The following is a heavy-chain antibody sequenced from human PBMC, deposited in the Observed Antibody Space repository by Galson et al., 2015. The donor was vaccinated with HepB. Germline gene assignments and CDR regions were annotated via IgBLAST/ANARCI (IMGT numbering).Heavy chain of an antibody. Sequence: PALVKPTQTLTLPCTFSGFSLSTSGEGVGRIRQPPGKALEWLALIYWDGDKRYSPSLKSRLTITKDTSKNQVVLTMSNIDPVDTATYYCAHIGGRGFYFYGMDVWGQGTTVTVSS. CDR2: IYWDGDK. J-gene: IGHJ6*02. D-gene: IGHD3-10*01. CDR1: GFSLSTSGEG. V-gene: IGHV2-5*02. CDR3: AHIGGRGFYFYGMDV.